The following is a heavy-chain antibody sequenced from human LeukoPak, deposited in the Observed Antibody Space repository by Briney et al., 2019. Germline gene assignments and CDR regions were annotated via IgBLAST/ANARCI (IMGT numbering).Heavy chain of an antibody. J-gene: IGHJ5*02. CDR2: MNPNSGNT. CDR3: ARVRGKSGSHNWFDP. D-gene: IGHD1-26*01. CDR1: GYTFTSYD. V-gene: IGHV1-8*03. Sequence: ASVKASCKASGYTFTSYDINWVRQATGQGLEWMGWMNPNSGNTGYAQKFQGRVTITRNTSISTAYMELSSLRSEDTAVYYCARVRGKSGSHNWFDPWGQGTLVTVSS.